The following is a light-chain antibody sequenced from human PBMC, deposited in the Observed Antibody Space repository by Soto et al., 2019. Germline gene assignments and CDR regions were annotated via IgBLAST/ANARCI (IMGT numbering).Light chain of an antibody. V-gene: IGLV2-14*01. CDR1: SSDVGDYDS. CDR3: SSYTSTSTQV. Sequence: QSVLTQPASVSGSLGQSITISCTGTSSDVGDYDSVSWYQEHPGKAPKLMICDVTNRPSGVSNRFSGSKSGNTASLTISVLQDEDEADYCYSSYTSTSTQVVGTGTKVTVL. J-gene: IGLJ1*01. CDR2: DVT.